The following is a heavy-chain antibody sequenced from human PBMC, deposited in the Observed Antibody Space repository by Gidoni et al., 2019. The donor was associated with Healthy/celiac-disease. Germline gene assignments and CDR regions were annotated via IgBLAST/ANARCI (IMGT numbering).Heavy chain of an antibody. Sequence: QVQLVQSGAEVKKPGASVKVSCKASGYTFTSYGISWVRQAPGQGLEWMGWISAYNGNTNYAQKLQGRVTMTTDTSTSTAYMELRSLRSDDTAVYYCARDRLTIFGVVTPGRYYMDVWGKGTTVTVSS. J-gene: IGHJ6*03. CDR2: ISAYNGNT. D-gene: IGHD3-3*01. V-gene: IGHV1-18*01. CDR3: ARDRLTIFGVVTPGRYYMDV. CDR1: GYTFTSYG.